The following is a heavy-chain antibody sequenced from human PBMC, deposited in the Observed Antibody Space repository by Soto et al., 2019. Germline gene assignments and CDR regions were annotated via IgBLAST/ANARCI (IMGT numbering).Heavy chain of an antibody. CDR3: ARPRTYYYMDV. V-gene: IGHV1-3*01. J-gene: IGHJ6*03. Sequence: GASVKVSCKASGYTFTSSAIHWVRQAPGQGLEWMGWINAGNGNTKYSEKVEGRVTITRDTSASTAYMELSSLRSEDTAVYYCARPRTYYYMDVWGKGTTVTV. D-gene: IGHD6-6*01. CDR2: INAGNGNT. CDR1: GYTFTSSA.